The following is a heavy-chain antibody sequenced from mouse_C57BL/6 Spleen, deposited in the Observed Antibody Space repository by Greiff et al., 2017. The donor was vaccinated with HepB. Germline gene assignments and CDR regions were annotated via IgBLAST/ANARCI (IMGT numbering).Heavy chain of an antibody. J-gene: IGHJ4*01. Sequence: VQLQQSGPELVKPGASVKISCKASGYAFSSSWMNWVKQRPGKGLEWIGRIYPGDGDTNYNGKFKGKATLTADKSSSTAYMQLSSLTSEDSAVYFCARRDYDYYAMDYWGQGTSVTVSS. D-gene: IGHD1-1*02. CDR3: ARRDYDYYAMDY. V-gene: IGHV1-82*01. CDR2: IYPGDGDT. CDR1: GYAFSSSW.